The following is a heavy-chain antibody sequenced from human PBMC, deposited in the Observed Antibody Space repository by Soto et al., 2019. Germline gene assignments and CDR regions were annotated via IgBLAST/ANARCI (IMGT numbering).Heavy chain of an antibody. CDR2: IYHSGST. Sequence: PSETLSLTCAVSGGSISSSNWWSWVRQPPGKGLEWIGEIYHSGSTNYNPSLKSRVTISVDKSKNQFSLKLSSVTAADTAVYYCARVTYYDFWSGYGSNYYGMDVWGQGTTGTVS. J-gene: IGHJ6*02. V-gene: IGHV4-4*02. CDR3: ARVTYYDFWSGYGSNYYGMDV. D-gene: IGHD3-3*01. CDR1: GGSISSSNW.